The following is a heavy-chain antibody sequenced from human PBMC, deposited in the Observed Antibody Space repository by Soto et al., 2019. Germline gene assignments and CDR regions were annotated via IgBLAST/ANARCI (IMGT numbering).Heavy chain of an antibody. CDR1: GGTFSIYA. Sequence: ASVKVSCTASGGTFSIYAISWVRQAPGQGLEWMGGIIPIFGTASYAQKFQGRVTITADESTSTAYMELSSLRSEDTAVYYCTRWWDHRRGRTPHYGMDVWGQGTTVTVSS. CDR2: IIPIFGTA. CDR3: TRWWDHRRGRTPHYGMDV. V-gene: IGHV1-69*13. J-gene: IGHJ6*02. D-gene: IGHD2-15*01.